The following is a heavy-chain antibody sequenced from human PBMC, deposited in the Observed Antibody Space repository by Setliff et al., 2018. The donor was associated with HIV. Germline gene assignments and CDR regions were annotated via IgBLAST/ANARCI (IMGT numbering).Heavy chain of an antibody. CDR1: GYTFTGYF. CDR2: ISPHNGDT. V-gene: IGHV1-2*02. CDR3: ARGSWSSSWSSNWFDP. Sequence: ASVKVSCKASGYTFTGYFIHWVRQAPGQGLEWMGWISPHNGDTNIPQRFKGRVTMTRDTSINTAYMELSRLRSEDTAVYYCARGSWSSSWSSNWFDPWGQGTLVTVSS. J-gene: IGHJ5*02. D-gene: IGHD6-13*01.